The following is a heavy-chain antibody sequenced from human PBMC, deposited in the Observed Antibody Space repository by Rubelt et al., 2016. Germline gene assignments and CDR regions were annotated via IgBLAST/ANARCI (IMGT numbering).Heavy chain of an antibody. CDR2: INTYNDKT. CDR1: GYTFTTYG. V-gene: IGHV1-18*01. D-gene: IGHD6-19*01. Sequence: QVHLVQSAIEVKKPGASVKISCKTSGYTFTTYGIIWARRAPGQGLEWMGWINTYNDKTNYPQKFQGRVTITADKSTSTAYMELGSLGSEDTAVYYCASLQYSSGWYSDYWGQGTLVTVSS. CDR3: ASLQYSSGWYSDY. J-gene: IGHJ4*02.